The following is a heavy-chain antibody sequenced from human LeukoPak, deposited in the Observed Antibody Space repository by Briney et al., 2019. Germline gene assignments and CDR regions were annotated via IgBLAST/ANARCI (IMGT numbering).Heavy chain of an antibody. J-gene: IGHJ4*02. Sequence: GGSLRLSCAASGFTFSSYAMTWVRQAPGKGLGWVSGISGSGGSTYYADSVKGRFTISRDNSKNTLYLQMNSLRAEDTAVYYCAKVTLPYCSVTSYYPLDYWGQGTLVTVSS. CDR3: AKVTLPYCSVTSYYPLDY. V-gene: IGHV3-23*01. CDR2: ISGSGGST. D-gene: IGHD2-2*01. CDR1: GFTFSSYA.